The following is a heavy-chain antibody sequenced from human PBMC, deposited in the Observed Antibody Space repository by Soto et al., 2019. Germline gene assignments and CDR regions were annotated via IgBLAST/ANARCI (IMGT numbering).Heavy chain of an antibody. CDR2: INPNSGGK. Sequence: QGLEWMGRINPNSGGKNYEKKFKGRVNMTRDTSISKAYMELSRLRSDDTAVYCCAITPPLGNLLRSLDPWGQGTPVPVSS. CDR3: AITPPLGNLLRSLDP. J-gene: IGHJ5*02. V-gene: IGHV1-2*02.